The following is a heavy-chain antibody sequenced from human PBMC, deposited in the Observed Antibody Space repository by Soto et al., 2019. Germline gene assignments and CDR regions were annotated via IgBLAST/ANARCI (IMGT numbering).Heavy chain of an antibody. CDR3: AKLAGYCSGNSCHGDYAMDV. CDR1: GAPIRSKSSS. CDR2: FYYSENT. Sequence: SETLSLTCSVPGAPIRSKSSSWGWIRQPPGKGLEWIGTFYYSENTYYNPSLKSRVTISVDTPKNQFSLKLSSVTAADTAVYYCAKLAGYCSGNSCHGDYAMDVWGQGTTVS. V-gene: IGHV4-39*01. D-gene: IGHD2-2*01. J-gene: IGHJ6*02.